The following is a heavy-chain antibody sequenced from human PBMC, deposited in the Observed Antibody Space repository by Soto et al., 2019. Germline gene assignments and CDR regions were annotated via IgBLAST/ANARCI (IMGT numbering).Heavy chain of an antibody. CDR1: GYTFTSYG. V-gene: IGHV1-18*01. Sequence: ASVKVSCKASGYTFTSYGISWVRQAPGQGLEWMGWISAYNGNTNYAQKLQGRGTMTTDTSTSTAYMELRSLRSDDTAVYYCARKRRYSSSSTSTAYWGQGTLVTVSS. CDR2: ISAYNGNT. J-gene: IGHJ4*02. D-gene: IGHD6-6*01. CDR3: ARKRRYSSSSTSTAY.